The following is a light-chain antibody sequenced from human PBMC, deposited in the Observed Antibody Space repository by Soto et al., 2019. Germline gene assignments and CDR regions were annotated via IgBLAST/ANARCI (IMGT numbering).Light chain of an antibody. Sequence: DIQMTQSPSTLSASVGDRVTITCRASQSISSWLAWYQQKPGKAPKLLIYDASSLESGVPSRFSGSGSGTEFTLTISSLQPDDFATYYCQQYNSYPVVTFCQGTKLEIK. CDR3: QQYNSYPVVT. CDR1: QSISSW. V-gene: IGKV1-5*01. J-gene: IGKJ2*01. CDR2: DAS.